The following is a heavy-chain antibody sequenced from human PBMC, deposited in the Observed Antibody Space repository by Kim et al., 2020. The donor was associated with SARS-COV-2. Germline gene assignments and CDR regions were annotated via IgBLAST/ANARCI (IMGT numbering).Heavy chain of an antibody. J-gene: IGHJ6*02. Sequence: ASVKVSCKASGYTFTGYYMHWVRQAPGQGLEWMGWINPNSGGTNYAQKFQGRVTMTRDTSISTAYMELSRLRSGDTAVYYCAREGPTFSVGRDGMDVWGQGTTVTVSS. V-gene: IGHV1-2*02. CDR1: GYTFTGYY. CDR2: INPNSGGT. D-gene: IGHD3-10*01. CDR3: AREGPTFSVGRDGMDV.